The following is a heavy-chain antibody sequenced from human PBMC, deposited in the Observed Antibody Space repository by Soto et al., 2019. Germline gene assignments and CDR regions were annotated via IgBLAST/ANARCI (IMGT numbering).Heavy chain of an antibody. V-gene: IGHV3-23*01. CDR2: IDASGGTT. CDR1: GFTFSIYA. J-gene: IGHJ6*02. D-gene: IGHD2-21*01. Sequence: PGGSLRLSCAASGFTFSIYAMSWARQAPGKGLEWVSVIDASGGTTYTDSVKGRFTISRDNSKNTLYLQMNSLRAEDTAVYYCARPLSPGHNYYYGMDVWGQGTTVTVSS. CDR3: ARPLSPGHNYYYGMDV.